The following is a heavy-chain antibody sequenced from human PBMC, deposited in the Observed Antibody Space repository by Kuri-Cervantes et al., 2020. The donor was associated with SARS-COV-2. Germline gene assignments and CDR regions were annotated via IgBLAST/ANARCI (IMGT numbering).Heavy chain of an antibody. D-gene: IGHD2-21*01. CDR3: ARSYYGXYSDGFDI. CDR1: GYTVSSYG. J-gene: IGHJ3*02. Sequence: ASVKVSCKGYGYTVSSYGIAWVRQAPGQGLEWMAWIRVSXGNTNSAQKFQARVAMTTDTSTNTVFMELRSLRSDDTAVXYCARSYYGXYSDGFDIWGQGTLVTVSS. V-gene: IGHV1-18*04. CDR2: IRVSXGNT.